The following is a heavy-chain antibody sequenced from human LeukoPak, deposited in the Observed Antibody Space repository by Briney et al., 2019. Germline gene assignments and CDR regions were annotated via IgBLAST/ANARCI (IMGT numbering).Heavy chain of an antibody. D-gene: IGHD4-23*01. J-gene: IGHJ4*02. Sequence: GGSLSLSCAASGFTVSSNYMSWVRQAPGKGLEWVSTIHSGGSTYYADSVKGRFTISRDNSKNTLYLQMNSLRAEDAAVYYCGGITRYYFDYWGQGTLVTVSS. CDR2: IHSGGST. V-gene: IGHV3-66*01. CDR1: GFTVSSNY. CDR3: GGITRYYFDY.